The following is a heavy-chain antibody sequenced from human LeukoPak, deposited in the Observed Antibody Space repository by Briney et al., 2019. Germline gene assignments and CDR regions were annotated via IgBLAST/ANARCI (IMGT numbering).Heavy chain of an antibody. CDR1: GYTFTSYY. Sequence: GASVKVSCKASGYTFTSYYMHWVRQAPGQGLEWMGIINPSGGSTSYAQKFQGRVTVTRDTSTSTVYMELSSLRSEDTAVYYCASSLNVGATGYWGQGTLVTVSS. CDR2: INPSGGST. D-gene: IGHD1-26*01. CDR3: ASSLNVGATGY. V-gene: IGHV1-46*01. J-gene: IGHJ4*02.